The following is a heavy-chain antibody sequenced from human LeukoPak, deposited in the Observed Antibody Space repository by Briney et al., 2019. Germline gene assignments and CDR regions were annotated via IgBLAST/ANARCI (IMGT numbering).Heavy chain of an antibody. CDR1: GGSFSGYY. CDR3: AIINSYGNHYYYGMDV. J-gene: IGHJ6*02. D-gene: IGHD5-18*01. CDR2: INHSGST. V-gene: IGHV4-34*01. Sequence: PSETLSLTCAVYGGSFSGYYWSWIRQPPGKGLEWIGEINHSGSTNYNPSLKSRVTISVDTSKNQFSLKLSSVTAADTAVYYCAIINSYGNHYYYGMDVWGQGTTVTVSS.